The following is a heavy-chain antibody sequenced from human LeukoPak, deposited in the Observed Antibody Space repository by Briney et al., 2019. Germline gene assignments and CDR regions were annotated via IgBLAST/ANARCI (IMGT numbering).Heavy chain of an antibody. CDR3: ARSFSGFDSDFDY. CDR2: IYHSGST. Sequence: SETLSLTCTVSGYSISSGYYWTWIRQPPGKGLEWIGNIYHSGSTYYNPSLKSRITISMDTSKNHFPLKLSSVTAADTALYYCARSFSGFDSDFDYWGQGTLVTVSS. J-gene: IGHJ4*02. D-gene: IGHD5-12*01. CDR1: GYSISSGYY. V-gene: IGHV4-38-2*02.